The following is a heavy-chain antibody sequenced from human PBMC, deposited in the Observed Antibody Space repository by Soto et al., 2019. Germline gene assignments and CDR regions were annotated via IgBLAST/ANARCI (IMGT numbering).Heavy chain of an antibody. CDR3: ARDGQQLAPYSMDV. V-gene: IGHV3-30*03. CDR1: GFTFSSYG. Sequence: GGSLRLSCSASGFTFSSYGMHWVRQAPGKGLEWVAIISYDGSNKYLAEPVKGRFTVSRDNSQNILYLQMNSLRADDTGVYYCARDGQQLAPYSMDVWGQGTTVTVSS. J-gene: IGHJ6*02. D-gene: IGHD6-13*01. CDR2: ISYDGSNK.